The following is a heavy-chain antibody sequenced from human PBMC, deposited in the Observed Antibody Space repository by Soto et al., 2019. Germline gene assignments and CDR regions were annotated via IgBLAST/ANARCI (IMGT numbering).Heavy chain of an antibody. D-gene: IGHD6-13*01. CDR1: GYTFTGYY. J-gene: IGHJ4*02. CDR3: ARGTLYSSILTFDY. V-gene: IGHV1-2*02. Sequence: GASVKVSCKASGYTFTGYYMHWVRQAPGQGLEWMGWINPNSGGTNYAQKFQGRVTMTRDTSISTAYMELSRLRSDDTAVYYCARGTLYSSILTFDYWGQGTLVTVSS. CDR2: INPNSGGT.